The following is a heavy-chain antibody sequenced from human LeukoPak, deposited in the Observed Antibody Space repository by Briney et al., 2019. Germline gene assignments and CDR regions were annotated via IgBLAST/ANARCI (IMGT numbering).Heavy chain of an antibody. CDR1: GFTFSSYW. D-gene: IGHD6-13*01. CDR2: IKQDGSEK. CDR3: ARAGSSSWRYYFDY. Sequence: GGSLRLSCAASGFTFSSYWMSWVRQAPGKGLEWVANIKQDGSEKYYVDSVKGRFTISRDNAKNSLYLQMNSLRAEDTALYYCARAGSSSWRYYFDYWGQGTLVTVSS. J-gene: IGHJ4*02. V-gene: IGHV3-7*03.